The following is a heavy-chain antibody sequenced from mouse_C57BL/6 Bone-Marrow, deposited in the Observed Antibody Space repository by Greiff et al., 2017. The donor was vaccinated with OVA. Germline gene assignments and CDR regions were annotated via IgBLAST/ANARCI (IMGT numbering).Heavy chain of an antibody. Sequence: EVQLQQSGPELVKPGASVKISCKASGYTFTDYYMNWVKQSHGKSLEWIGDINPNNGGTSYNQKFKGKATLTVDKSSSTAYMELRSLTSEDSAVYYCASPTTIVACEGTYWYFDVWGTGTTVTVSS. V-gene: IGHV1-26*01. J-gene: IGHJ1*03. CDR2: INPNNGGT. D-gene: IGHD1-1*01. CDR1: GYTFTDYY. CDR3: ASPTTIVACEGTYWYFDV.